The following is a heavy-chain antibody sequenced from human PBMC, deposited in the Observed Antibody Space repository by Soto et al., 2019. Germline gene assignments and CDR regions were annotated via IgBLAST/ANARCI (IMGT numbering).Heavy chain of an antibody. CDR3: AKDGSGYSNKYYYGMDV. J-gene: IGHJ6*02. CDR2: ISYDGSNK. CDR1: GFTFSSYG. D-gene: IGHD5-18*01. Sequence: SLRLSCAASGFTFSSYGMHWVRQAPGKGLEWVAVISYDGSNKYYADSVKGRFTISRDNSKNTLYLQMNSLRAEDTAVYYCAKDGSGYSNKYYYGMDVWGQGTTVTVSS. V-gene: IGHV3-30*18.